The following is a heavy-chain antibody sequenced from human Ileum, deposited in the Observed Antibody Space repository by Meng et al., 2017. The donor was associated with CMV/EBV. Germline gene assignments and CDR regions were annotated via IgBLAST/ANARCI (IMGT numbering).Heavy chain of an antibody. V-gene: IGHV4-61*02. D-gene: IGHD6-19*01. CDR2: IYTSGST. J-gene: IGHJ4*02. Sequence: RLEESVPGLVKPSQTLSLTCTVSGGSLGGGYYWNWIRQPAGKGLEWIGRIYTSGSTNYNPSLKSRFTISVDTSKNQFSLNLTSVTAADTAVYYCARDSAWLIDQWGQGTLVTVSS. CDR1: GGSLGGGYY. CDR3: ARDSAWLIDQ.